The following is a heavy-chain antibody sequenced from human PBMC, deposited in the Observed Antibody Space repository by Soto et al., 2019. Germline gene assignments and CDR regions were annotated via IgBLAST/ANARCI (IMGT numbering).Heavy chain of an antibody. J-gene: IGHJ4*02. Sequence: QLQLQESGPGLVKPSETLSLTCTVSGGSISSSSYYWGWIRQPPGKGLEWIGSIYYSGSTYYNPSLKSRVTISVDTSKNQFSLKLSSVTAADTAVYYCAGAAGDNGRFDYWGQGTLVTVSS. CDR2: IYYSGST. CDR1: GGSISSSSYY. D-gene: IGHD6-13*01. CDR3: AGAAGDNGRFDY. V-gene: IGHV4-39*01.